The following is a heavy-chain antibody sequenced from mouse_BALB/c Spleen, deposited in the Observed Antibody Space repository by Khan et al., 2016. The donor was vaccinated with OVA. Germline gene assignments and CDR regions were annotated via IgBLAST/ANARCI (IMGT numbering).Heavy chain of an antibody. Sequence: EVQLQESGPGLVKPSQSLSLTCTVTGYSITSDYAWNWIRQFPGNKLEWMGFISYSGNTKYNPSLKSRISMTRDKSKNQFFLQLNSVTPEDTATYYCARVYGGDFDYWGQGTTRIVSS. V-gene: IGHV3-2*02. CDR3: ARVYGGDFDY. CDR1: GYSITSDYA. D-gene: IGHD2-10*02. J-gene: IGHJ2*01. CDR2: ISYSGNT.